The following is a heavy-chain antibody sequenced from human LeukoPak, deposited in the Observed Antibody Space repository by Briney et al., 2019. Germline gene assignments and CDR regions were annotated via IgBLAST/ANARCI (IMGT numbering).Heavy chain of an antibody. CDR1: GDSMSGYY. Sequence: SETLSLTCTVYGDSMSGYYWSWIRQPPGKGLEWIGYIYYSGSTNYNPSLKSRVTISVDTSKNQFSLKLSSVTAADTAVYYCARGYSSHLVYWGQGTLVTVSS. V-gene: IGHV4-59*01. D-gene: IGHD6-13*01. CDR3: ARGYSSHLVY. CDR2: IYYSGST. J-gene: IGHJ4*02.